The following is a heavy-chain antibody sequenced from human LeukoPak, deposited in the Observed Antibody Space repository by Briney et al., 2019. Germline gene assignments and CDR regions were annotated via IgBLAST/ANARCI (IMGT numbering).Heavy chain of an antibody. D-gene: IGHD5-24*01. J-gene: IGHJ5*02. CDR1: GFTFSGYA. Sequence: GGSLRLSCAASGFTFSGYAMSWVRQAPGKGLEWVSAISGSGGSTYYADSVKGRFTISRDNAKNTVYLEMNSLSVEDTATYYCIRDFRSADLWGQGTLVTVTS. V-gene: IGHV3-23*01. CDR3: IRDFRSADL. CDR2: ISGSGGST.